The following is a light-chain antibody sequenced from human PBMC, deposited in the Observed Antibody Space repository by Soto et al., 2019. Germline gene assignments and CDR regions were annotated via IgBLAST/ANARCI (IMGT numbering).Light chain of an antibody. CDR3: QEYNNWPLIT. Sequence: EIVLTQSPGTRSLSPGERVTLSCRSSQSVSSSYLAWYQQKPGQAPRLLIYGASSRATGIPDRFSGSGSGTEFTLPISSLQSEDFAVYYCQEYNNWPLITFGQGTRLEIK. CDR2: GAS. J-gene: IGKJ5*01. CDR1: QSVSSSY. V-gene: IGKV3-20*01.